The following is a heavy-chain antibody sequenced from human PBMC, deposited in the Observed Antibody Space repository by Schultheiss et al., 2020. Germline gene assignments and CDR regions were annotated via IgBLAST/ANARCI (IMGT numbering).Heavy chain of an antibody. CDR1: SGSIGTGHYF. CDR2: IYFTEST. D-gene: IGHD1-1*01. V-gene: IGHV4-31*03. J-gene: IGHJ4*02. Sequence: SQTLSLTCTVSSGSIGTGHYFWTWIRQRPGQGLEWVGYIYFTESTYYNPSLRSRVTISLDTSNNQFSLRLTSVTAADTAVYYCARFDCSADNCYFDSWGQGSLVTVSS. CDR3: ARFDCSADNCYFDS.